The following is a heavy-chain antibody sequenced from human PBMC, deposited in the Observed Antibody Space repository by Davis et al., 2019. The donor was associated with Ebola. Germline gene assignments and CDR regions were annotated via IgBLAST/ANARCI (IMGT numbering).Heavy chain of an antibody. V-gene: IGHV3-48*02. Sequence: GESLKISCAASGFTFSSYSMNWVRQAPGKGLEWVSYISSSSSTIYYADSVKGRFTISRDNAKNSLYLQMNSLRDEDTAVYYCAREEDIVVVPAASLGPWGQGTLVTVSS. CDR3: AREEDIVVVPAASLGP. CDR1: GFTFSSYS. J-gene: IGHJ5*02. CDR2: ISSSSSTI. D-gene: IGHD2-2*01.